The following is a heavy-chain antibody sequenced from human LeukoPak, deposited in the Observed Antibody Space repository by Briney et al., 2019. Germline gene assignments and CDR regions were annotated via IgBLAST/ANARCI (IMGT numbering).Heavy chain of an antibody. V-gene: IGHV5-51*01. J-gene: IGHJ6*02. CDR3: ARYTTVATPTDYYNYGMDV. Sequence: GESLKISCKGSGYSFTTYWIAWVRQMPGKGLEWMGVIYPGGSDTRYSPSFQGQVTISADKSITTAYLQWSSLKASDTAMYYCARYTTVATPTDYYNYGMDVWGQGTTVTVSS. D-gene: IGHD4-23*01. CDR1: GYSFTTYW. CDR2: IYPGGSDT.